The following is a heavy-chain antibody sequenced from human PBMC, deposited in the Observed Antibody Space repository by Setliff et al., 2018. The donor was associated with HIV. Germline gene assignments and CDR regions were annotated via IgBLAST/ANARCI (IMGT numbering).Heavy chain of an antibody. CDR2: INHSGRA. V-gene: IGHV4-34*01. D-gene: IGHD2-8*01. CDR1: GESFSGYY. J-gene: IGHJ4*01. Sequence: SETLSLTCAVYGESFSGYYWSWIRQPARKGLEWLGEINHSGRAKYNPSLKSRASISADTSKNQFSLRLTSVTAADTAVYYCARGAPYCNHGICHLFDYWGHGNLVTVS. CDR3: ARGAPYCNHGICHLFDY.